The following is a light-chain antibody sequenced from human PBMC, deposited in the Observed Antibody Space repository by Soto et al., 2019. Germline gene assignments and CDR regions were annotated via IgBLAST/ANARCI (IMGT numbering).Light chain of an antibody. CDR2: GAS. V-gene: IGKV3-15*01. Sequence: EIVMTQSPATLAVSPGERAALSCRASQSVRTNFAWYQQKPGQAPRLLIYGASSRATGTPARFSGSGSGTEFTLTISSLQSEDFAVYYCQQYNNWPYTFGLGNKLEMK. CDR1: QSVRTN. J-gene: IGKJ2*01. CDR3: QQYNNWPYT.